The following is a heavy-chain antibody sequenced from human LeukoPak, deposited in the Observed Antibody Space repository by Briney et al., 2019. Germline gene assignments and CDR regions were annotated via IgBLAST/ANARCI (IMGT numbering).Heavy chain of an antibody. CDR3: ARGRALLLWFGEFDY. CDR1: GGSISSYY. Sequence: SETLSLTCTVSGGSISSYYWSWIRQPPGKGLEWIGYIYYSGSTNYNPSLKSRVTMSLDASRNQFSLRLTSVTAADTAVYYCARGRALLLWFGEFDYWGQGTLVTVSS. D-gene: IGHD3-10*01. CDR2: IYYSGST. J-gene: IGHJ4*02. V-gene: IGHV4-59*08.